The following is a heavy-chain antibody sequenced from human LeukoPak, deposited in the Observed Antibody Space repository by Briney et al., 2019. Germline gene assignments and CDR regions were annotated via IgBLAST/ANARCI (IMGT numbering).Heavy chain of an antibody. V-gene: IGHV5-51*01. CDR3: ARASRDGYNQNFDH. D-gene: IGHD5-24*01. Sequence: ESLKISCKGLGYSFSSYWNAWVRQRPGKGLEWMGIIYPGGSETRYDPSFQGQVTISADSSTSTAYLQWSSLRASDTAMYYCARASRDGYNQNFDHWGQGTLVTVSS. CDR2: IYPGGSET. J-gene: IGHJ4*02. CDR1: GYSFSSYW.